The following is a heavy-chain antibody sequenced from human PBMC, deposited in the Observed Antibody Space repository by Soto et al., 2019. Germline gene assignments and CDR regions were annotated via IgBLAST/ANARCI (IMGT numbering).Heavy chain of an antibody. D-gene: IGHD6-19*01. J-gene: IGHJ4*02. Sequence: GGSLRLSCAASGFTFSDYSMNWVRQAPGKGLEWVSYISSSGGTTYYADSVKGRFTISRDNAKNSLYLQMNILRDEDTAVYYCARVFRSGWYGDCWGQGTLVTVSS. CDR3: ARVFRSGWYGDC. CDR2: ISSSGGTT. CDR1: GFTFSDYS. V-gene: IGHV3-48*02.